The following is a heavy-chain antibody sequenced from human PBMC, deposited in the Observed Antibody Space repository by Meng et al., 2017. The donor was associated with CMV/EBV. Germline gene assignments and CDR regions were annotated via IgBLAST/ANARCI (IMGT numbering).Heavy chain of an antibody. D-gene: IGHD3-9*01. Sequence: GGSLRLSCAASGFTFSSYAMHWVRQAPGKGLEWVAVISYDGSNKYYADSVKGRFTISRDNSKNTLYLQMNSLRAEDTAVYYCARGSYFDWFGPWGQGTLVTVSS. CDR1: GFTFSSYA. CDR3: ARGSYFDWFGP. J-gene: IGHJ5*02. V-gene: IGHV3-30-3*01. CDR2: ISYDGSNK.